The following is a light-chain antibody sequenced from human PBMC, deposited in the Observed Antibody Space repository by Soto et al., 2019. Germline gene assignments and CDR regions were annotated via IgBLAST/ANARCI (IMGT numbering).Light chain of an antibody. CDR2: QDS. V-gene: IGLV3-1*01. CDR1: KLGDKY. J-gene: IGLJ2*01. Sequence: SYELTQPPSVSVSPGQTASITCSGDKLGDKYACWYQQKPGQSHVLVIYQDSKRPSGIPERFSGSNSGNTATLNISWTQAMEEADYYCQAWDSSTAVFGGGTKITVL. CDR3: QAWDSSTAV.